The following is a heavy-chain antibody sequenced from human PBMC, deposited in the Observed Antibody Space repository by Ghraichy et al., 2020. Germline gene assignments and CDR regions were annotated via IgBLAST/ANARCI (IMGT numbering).Heavy chain of an antibody. Sequence: GGSLRLSRAASGFTFSSYWMHWVRQAPGKGLVWVSRINSDGSSTSYADSVKGRFTISRDNAKNTLYLQMNSLRAEDTAVYYCAGDMQAYYYYYYMDVWGKGTTVTVSS. CDR3: AGDMQAYYYYYYMDV. J-gene: IGHJ6*03. V-gene: IGHV3-74*01. CDR1: GFTFSSYW. CDR2: INSDGSST.